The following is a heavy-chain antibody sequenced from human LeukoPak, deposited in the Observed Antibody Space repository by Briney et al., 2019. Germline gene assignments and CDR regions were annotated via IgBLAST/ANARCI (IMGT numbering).Heavy chain of an antibody. Sequence: SETLSLTCTVSGASISSSSWSWIRQPPGKGLEWIGYIYYSGNTNYNPSLKSRVTISVDTTKNQFSLNLSSVTAADTAVYYCARGRGHSYGQYYFNYWGQGTLVTVSS. V-gene: IGHV4-59*01. J-gene: IGHJ4*02. CDR2: IYYSGNT. CDR3: ARGRGHSYGQYYFNY. D-gene: IGHD5-18*01. CDR1: GASISSSS.